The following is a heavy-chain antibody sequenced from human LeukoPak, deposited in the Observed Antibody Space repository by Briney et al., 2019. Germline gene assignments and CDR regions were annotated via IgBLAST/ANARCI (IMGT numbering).Heavy chain of an antibody. CDR1: GGSISSSSYY. J-gene: IGHJ4*02. CDR2: IYYSGST. Sequence: SETLSLTCTVSGGSISSSSYYWGWIRQPPGKGLEWIGSIYYSGSTYYNPSLKSRVTISVDTSKNQFSLKLSSATAADTAVYYCARRIRGSGWYVDYWGQGTLVTVSS. D-gene: IGHD6-19*01. CDR3: ARRIRGSGWYVDY. V-gene: IGHV4-39*01.